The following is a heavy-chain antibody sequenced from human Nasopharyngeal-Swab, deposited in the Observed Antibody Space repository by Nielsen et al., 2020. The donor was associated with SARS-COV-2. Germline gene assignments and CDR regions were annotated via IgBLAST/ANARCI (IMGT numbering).Heavy chain of an antibody. CDR2: IPYDGRNG. CDR3: ARPPAYSSSWYYYYGMDV. D-gene: IGHD6-13*01. CDR1: GFTFRNHG. Sequence: GESLKISCAASGFTFRNHGMHWVRQAPGKGLEWVAVIPYDGRNGYYADSVKGRFSISRDNSKNTLYLQMNSLRAEDTAVYYCARPPAYSSSWYYYYGMDVWGQGTTVTVSS. V-gene: IGHV3-30*03. J-gene: IGHJ6*02.